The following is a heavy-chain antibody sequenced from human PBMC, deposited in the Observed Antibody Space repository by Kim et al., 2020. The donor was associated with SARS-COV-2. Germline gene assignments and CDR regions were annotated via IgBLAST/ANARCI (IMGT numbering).Heavy chain of an antibody. CDR3: ARAGRDGYKYYYYYGMDV. J-gene: IGHJ6*02. CDR1: GFTFSDYY. V-gene: IGHV3-11*05. Sequence: GGSLRLSCAASGFTFSDYYMSWIRQAPGKGLEWVSYISSSSSYTNYADSVKGRFTISRDNAKNSLYLQMNSLRAEDTAVYYCARAGRDGYKYYYYYGMDVWGQGTTVTVSS. CDR2: ISSSSSYT. D-gene: IGHD5-12*01.